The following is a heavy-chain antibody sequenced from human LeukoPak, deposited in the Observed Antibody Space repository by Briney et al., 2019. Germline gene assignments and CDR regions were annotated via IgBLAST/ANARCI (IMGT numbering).Heavy chain of an antibody. V-gene: IGHV3-30*04. CDR2: ISYDGSK. J-gene: IGHJ3*02. D-gene: IGHD3-22*01. CDR3: AKGPYYDSSGYPSDAFDI. CDR1: GFTFSTYA. Sequence: GRSLRLSCAASGFTFSTYAMHWVRQAPGKGLEWVAVISYDGSKYYADSVKGRFTISRDNSKNTLYLQMNSLRAEDTAVYYCAKGPYYDSSGYPSDAFDIWGQGTMVTVSS.